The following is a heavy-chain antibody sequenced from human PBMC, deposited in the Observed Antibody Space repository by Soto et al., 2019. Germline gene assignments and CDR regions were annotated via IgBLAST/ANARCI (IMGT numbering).Heavy chain of an antibody. CDR1: GGSISSGGYY. D-gene: IGHD6-13*01. CDR3: ARDITAANNWFDP. J-gene: IGHJ5*02. Sequence: NPSETLSLTCTVSGGSISSGGYYWSWIRQHPGKGLEWIGYIYYSGSTYYNPSLKSRVTISVDTSKNQFSLKLSSVTAADTAVYYCARDITAANNWFDPWGQGTLVTVSS. V-gene: IGHV4-31*03. CDR2: IYYSGST.